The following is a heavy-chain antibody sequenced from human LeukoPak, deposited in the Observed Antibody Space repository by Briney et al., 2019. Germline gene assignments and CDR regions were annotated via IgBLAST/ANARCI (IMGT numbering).Heavy chain of an antibody. CDR3: VRTRLSDHIVPAAERADDACDM. V-gene: IGHV4-39*07. J-gene: IGHJ3*02. CDR1: GCPISRCPFY. CDR2: IHYNGST. D-gene: IGHD2-2*01. Sequence: ETLSLNCTFSGCPISRCPFYLGLIRPPPGKGLELIWSIHYNGSTYYNPSLKSRVTVSVDTSENQFSLKLSSVAAADTAVYFCVRTRLSDHIVPAAERADDACDMWGQGTMVTVSS.